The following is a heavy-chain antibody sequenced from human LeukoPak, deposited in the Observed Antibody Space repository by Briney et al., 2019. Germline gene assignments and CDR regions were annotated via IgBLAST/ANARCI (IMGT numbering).Heavy chain of an antibody. CDR3: ARGTYIVGARLDY. Sequence: KPSETLSLTCTVSGGSISSYYWSWIRQPPGKGLEWIGYIYYSGSTNYNPSLKSRVAISVDTSKNQFSLKLSSVTAADTAVYYCARGTYIVGARLDYWGQGTLVTVSS. CDR1: GGSISSYY. J-gene: IGHJ4*02. V-gene: IGHV4-59*12. D-gene: IGHD1-26*01. CDR2: IYYSGST.